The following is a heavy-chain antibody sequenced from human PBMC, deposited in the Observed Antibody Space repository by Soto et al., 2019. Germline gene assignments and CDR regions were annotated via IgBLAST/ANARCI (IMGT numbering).Heavy chain of an antibody. CDR2: ICYSGTP. Sequence: SETLSLTCTVSGGAISSYYWSWLRKPPGKGLGWIGSICYSGTPYYHLSLKRLLAIFVGASKTPFSRKLGSVTAAATAVYYCAPLPPYYDFWSRYHPSGDNDYCGEGT. CDR1: GGAISSYY. D-gene: IGHD3-3*01. V-gene: IGHV4-59*04. J-gene: IGHJ4*02. CDR3: APLPPYYDFWSRYHPSGDNDY.